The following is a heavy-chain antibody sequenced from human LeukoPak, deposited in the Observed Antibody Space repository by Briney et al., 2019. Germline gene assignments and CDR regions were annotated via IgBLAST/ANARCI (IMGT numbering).Heavy chain of an antibody. Sequence: ASMMVSCKASGYTFTGYYMHWVRQVPGQGLEWMGWINPNSGGTNYAQKFQGRVTMTRDTSISTAYMELSRLRSDDTAVYYCARESTHGDAFDIWGQGTMVTVSS. CDR1: GYTFTGYY. V-gene: IGHV1-2*02. J-gene: IGHJ3*02. CDR2: INPNSGGT. CDR3: ARESTHGDAFDI.